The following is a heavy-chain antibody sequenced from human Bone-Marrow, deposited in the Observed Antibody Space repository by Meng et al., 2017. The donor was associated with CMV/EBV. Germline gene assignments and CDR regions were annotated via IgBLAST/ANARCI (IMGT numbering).Heavy chain of an antibody. J-gene: IGHJ4*02. CDR1: FTCYY. V-gene: IGHV1-2*02. CDR3: ARDLGPNYYDTSGYGFDY. D-gene: IGHD3-22*01. CDR2: INPNSGDT. Sequence: FTCYYMHWVRQAPGQGLEWMGWINPNSGDTNSAQKFQGRVTMTRDTSISTAYMELSRLRSDDTAMYYCARDLGPNYYDTSGYGFDYWGQGTLVTVSS.